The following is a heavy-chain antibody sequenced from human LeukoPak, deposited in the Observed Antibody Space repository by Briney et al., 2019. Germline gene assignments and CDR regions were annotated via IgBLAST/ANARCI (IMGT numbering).Heavy chain of an antibody. J-gene: IGHJ4*02. CDR3: AKDLSSGWYGLYYFDY. D-gene: IGHD6-19*01. CDR1: GFTFSSYW. V-gene: IGHV3-23*01. CDR2: ISGSGGST. Sequence: SGGSLRLSCAASGFTFSSYWMSWVRQAPGKGLEWVSAISGSGGSTYYADSVKGRFTISRDNSKNTLYLQMNSLRAEDTAVYYCAKDLSSGWYGLYYFDYWGQGTLVTVSS.